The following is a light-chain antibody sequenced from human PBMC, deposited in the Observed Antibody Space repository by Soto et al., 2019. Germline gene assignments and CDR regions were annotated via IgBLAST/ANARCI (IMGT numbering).Light chain of an antibody. CDR3: QHYGSSRWT. J-gene: IGKJ1*01. CDR1: QSVISTY. Sequence: EIVLTQSPGTLSLSPGERATLSCRASQSVISTYLAWYQKKPGQAPRLLIYGASTRATGLPDRFSGSGSGTDFTLTISRMEPEDFAVYYCQHYGSSRWTFGQGTKVEIK. V-gene: IGKV3-20*01. CDR2: GAS.